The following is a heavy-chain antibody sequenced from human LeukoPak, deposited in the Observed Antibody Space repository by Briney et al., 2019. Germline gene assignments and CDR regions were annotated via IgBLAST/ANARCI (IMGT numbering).Heavy chain of an antibody. V-gene: IGHV3-23*01. CDR2: ISGSGGST. J-gene: IGHJ4*02. Sequence: GGSLRLSCAASGFTFSSYAMSWVRQAPGKGLEWVSSISGSGGSTHYVDSVKGRFTISRDKTKNTLYLQMNSLRAEDTAVYYCAKSSYYDASGYYREYYFDSWGQGTLVTVSS. CDR1: GFTFSSYA. CDR3: AKSSYYDASGYYREYYFDS. D-gene: IGHD3-22*01.